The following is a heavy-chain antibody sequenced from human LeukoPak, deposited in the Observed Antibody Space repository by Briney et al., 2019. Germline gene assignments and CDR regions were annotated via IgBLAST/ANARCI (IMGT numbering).Heavy chain of an antibody. CDR1: GYTFTNYD. V-gene: IGHV1-8*01. CDR2: MNTNSGNT. CDR3: ARGPPPHCSGGSCYSWVFVGY. D-gene: IGHD2-15*01. J-gene: IGHJ4*02. Sequence: ASVKVSCKASGYTFTNYDINWVRQATGKGLEWMGCMNTNSGNTGYAQKFQGRVTMTRDNSISTAYMELSSLRSEDTAVYYCARGPPPHCSGGSCYSWVFVGYWGQGTLVTVSS.